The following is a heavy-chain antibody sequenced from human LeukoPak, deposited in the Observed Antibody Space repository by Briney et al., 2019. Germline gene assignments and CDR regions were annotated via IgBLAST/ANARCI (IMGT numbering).Heavy chain of an antibody. CDR3: AKSSHRGPDAFDI. J-gene: IGHJ3*02. CDR1: GFTFSSYA. V-gene: IGHV3-23*01. D-gene: IGHD3-10*01. Sequence: GGSLRLSCAASGFTFSSYAMSWVRQAPGKGLEWVSAISGSGGSTYYADSVKGRFTISRDNSKNTLYLQMNSLRAEDAAVYYCAKSSHRGPDAFDIWGQGTMVTVSS. CDR2: ISGSGGST.